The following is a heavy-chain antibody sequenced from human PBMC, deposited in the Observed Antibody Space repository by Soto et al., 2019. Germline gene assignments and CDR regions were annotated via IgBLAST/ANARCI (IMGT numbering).Heavy chain of an antibody. V-gene: IGHV1-69*13. CDR3: ARANYYDSSGYYDY. CDR1: GGTFSSYA. Sequence: ASVKVSCKASGGTFSSYAISWVRQAPGQGLEWMGGIIPIFGTANYAQKFQGRVTITADESTSTAYMELSSLRSEDTAVYYCARANYYDSSGYYDYWGQGTLVTVSS. CDR2: IIPIFGTA. D-gene: IGHD3-22*01. J-gene: IGHJ4*02.